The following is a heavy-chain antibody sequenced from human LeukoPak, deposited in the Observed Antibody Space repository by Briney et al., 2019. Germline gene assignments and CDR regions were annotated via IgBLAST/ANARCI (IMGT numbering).Heavy chain of an antibody. V-gene: IGHV3-53*01. CDR2: IYSDGTI. CDR1: GVKVSSKY. J-gene: IGHJ6*03. CDR3: VVGGDYYYYMDV. D-gene: IGHD3-16*01. Sequence: GGSLRLSCAVAGVKVSSKYFSWVRQAPGMGLQWVSVIYSDGTINYADSVQGRFTISRDSSKNHLYLQMNRLTVEDTAVYYCVVGGDYYYYMDVWGKGTTVSVSS.